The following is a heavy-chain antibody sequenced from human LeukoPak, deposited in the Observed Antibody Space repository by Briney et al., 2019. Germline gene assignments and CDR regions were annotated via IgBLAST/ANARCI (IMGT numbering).Heavy chain of an antibody. Sequence: PGGSLRLSCAASGFTFDDYAMHWVRQAPGKGLEWVSGISWNSGSIGYADSVQGRFTISRDNAKNSLYPQMNSLRAEDTAVYYCAGRGVRQDQLWGDFDYWGQGTLVTVSS. V-gene: IGHV3-9*01. CDR1: GFTFDDYA. J-gene: IGHJ4*02. CDR3: AGRGVRQDQLWGDFDY. CDR2: ISWNSGSI. D-gene: IGHD5-18*01.